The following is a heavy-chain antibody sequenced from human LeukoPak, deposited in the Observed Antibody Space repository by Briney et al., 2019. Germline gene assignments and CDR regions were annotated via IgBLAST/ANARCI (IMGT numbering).Heavy chain of an antibody. CDR1: GGSISSYY. V-gene: IGHV4-59*08. CDR2: IYYSGST. D-gene: IGHD2-21*01. J-gene: IGHJ3*02. CDR3: ARQSCGGECLNDAFDI. Sequence: SETLSLTCTVSGGSISSYYWSWIRQPPGKGLEWIGYIYYSGSTNYNPSLKSRVTISVDTSKNQFSLKLSSVTAADTAVYYCARQSCGGECLNDAFDIWGQGTMVTVSS.